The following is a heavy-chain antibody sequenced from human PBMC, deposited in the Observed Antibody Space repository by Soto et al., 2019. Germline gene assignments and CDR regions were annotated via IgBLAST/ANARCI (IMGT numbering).Heavy chain of an antibody. Sequence: SVKVSCKASGFTFTSSAVQWVRQARGQRLEWIGWIVVGSGNTNYAQKFQERVTITRDMSTSTAYMELSSLRSEDTAVYYCAAAYYDFWSGQDAFDIWGQGTMGTVSS. CDR3: AAAYYDFWSGQDAFDI. CDR2: IVVGSGNT. CDR1: GFTFTSSA. D-gene: IGHD3-3*01. V-gene: IGHV1-58*01. J-gene: IGHJ3*02.